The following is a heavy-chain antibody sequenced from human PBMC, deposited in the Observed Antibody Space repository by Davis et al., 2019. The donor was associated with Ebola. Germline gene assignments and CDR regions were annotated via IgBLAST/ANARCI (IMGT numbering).Heavy chain of an antibody. V-gene: IGHV1-69*13. CDR2: IIPIFGTA. J-gene: IGHJ5*02. CDR3: ARVDYGNYLNWFDP. Sequence: AASVKVSCKASGGTFSSYAISWVRQAPGQGLEWMGGIIPIFGTANYAQKFQGRVTITADESTSTAYMELSSLRSEDTAVYYCARVDYGNYLNWFDPWGQGTLVTVSS. D-gene: IGHD4-11*01. CDR1: GGTFSSYA.